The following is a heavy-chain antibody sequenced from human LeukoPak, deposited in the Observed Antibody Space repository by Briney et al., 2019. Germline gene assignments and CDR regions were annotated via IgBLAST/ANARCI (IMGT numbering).Heavy chain of an antibody. CDR1: GYTFTSYD. Sequence: ASVKVSCKASGYTFTSYDINWVRQSTGQGLEWMGWMNPNSGDTGYAEKFQGRVTMTRNTSISTAYMELSSLTSEDTAVYYCARDNDYRNWFDPWGQGTLVTVSS. V-gene: IGHV1-8*01. CDR2: MNPNSGDT. CDR3: ARDNDYRNWFDP. D-gene: IGHD4-11*01. J-gene: IGHJ5*02.